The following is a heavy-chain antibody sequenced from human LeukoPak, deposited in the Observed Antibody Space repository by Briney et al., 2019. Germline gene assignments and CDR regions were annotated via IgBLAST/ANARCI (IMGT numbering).Heavy chain of an antibody. V-gene: IGHV3-23*01. J-gene: IGHJ4*02. D-gene: IGHD5-12*01. CDR2: ISGSGGST. CDR1: GFTFSSYA. CDR3: AKDRSRYSGYDPRSYYFDY. Sequence: PGGSLRLSCSAPGFTFSSYAMSWVRLAPGKEQEWVSAISGSGGSTYYADSVKGRFTISTDNSKNTLYLQVNSLRTEDTAVYYCAKDRSRYSGYDPRSYYFDYWGQGTLVSVSS.